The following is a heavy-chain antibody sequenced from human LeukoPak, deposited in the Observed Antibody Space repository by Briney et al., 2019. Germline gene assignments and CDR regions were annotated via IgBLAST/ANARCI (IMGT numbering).Heavy chain of an antibody. V-gene: IGHV1-8*01. J-gene: IGHJ6*02. CDR3: ARRGGGLRYFDWLSRLYYYYGMDV. CDR1: GYTFTSYD. D-gene: IGHD3-9*01. CDR2: MNPNSGNT. Sequence: ASVKVSCKASGYTFTSYDINWVRQATGQGLEWMGWMNPNSGNTGYAQKFQGRVTMTRNTSISTAYMELSSLRSEDTAVYYCARRGGGLRYFDWLSRLYYYYGMDVWGQGTTVTVSS.